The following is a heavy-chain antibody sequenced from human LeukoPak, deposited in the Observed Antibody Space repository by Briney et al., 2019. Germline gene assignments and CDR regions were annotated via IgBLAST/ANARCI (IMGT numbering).Heavy chain of an antibody. D-gene: IGHD3-10*01. CDR2: IYYSGST. J-gene: IGHJ4*02. CDR1: GGSISSSSYY. V-gene: IGHV4-39*07. CDR3: ARGFDTMDFDY. Sequence: PSETLSLTCTVSGGSISSSSYYWGWIRQPPGKGLEWIGSIYYSGSTYYNPSLKSRVTISVDTSKNQFSLKLSSVTAADTAVYYCARGFDTMDFDYWGQGTLVTVSS.